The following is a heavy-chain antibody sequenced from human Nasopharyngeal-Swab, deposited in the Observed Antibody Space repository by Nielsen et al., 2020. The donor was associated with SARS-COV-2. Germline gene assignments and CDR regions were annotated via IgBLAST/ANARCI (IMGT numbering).Heavy chain of an antibody. CDR1: GGSFSGYY. D-gene: IGHD3-16*01. CDR2: INHSGGT. CDR3: ATDGGILNAFDI. J-gene: IGHJ3*02. Sequence: SETLSLTCAVYGGSFSGYYWSWIRQPPGKGLEWIGEINHSGGTNYNPSLKSRVTISVDTSKNQFSLKLSSVTAADTAVYYCATDGGILNAFDIWGQGTMVTVSS. V-gene: IGHV4-34*01.